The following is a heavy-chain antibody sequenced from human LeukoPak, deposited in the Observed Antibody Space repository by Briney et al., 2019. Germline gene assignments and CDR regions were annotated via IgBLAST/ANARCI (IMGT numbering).Heavy chain of an antibody. D-gene: IGHD5-12*01. CDR2: ISWNSGSI. CDR1: GFTFDDYA. Sequence: GRSLRLSCAASGFTFDDYAMHWVRQAPGKGLEWVSGISWNSGSIGYADSVKGRFTISRDNAKNSLYLQMNSLRTEDTGMYFCTWMATIFTVDYWGQGTLVTVSS. J-gene: IGHJ4*02. V-gene: IGHV3-9*01. CDR3: TWMATIFTVDY.